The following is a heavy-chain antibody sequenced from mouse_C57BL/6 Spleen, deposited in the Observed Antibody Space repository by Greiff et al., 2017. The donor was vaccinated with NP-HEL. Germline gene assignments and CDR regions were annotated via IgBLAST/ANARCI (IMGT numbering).Heavy chain of an antibody. CDR3: TRDQFITTGVALYYYAMDY. CDR2: IDPETGGT. CDR1: GYTFTDYE. J-gene: IGHJ4*01. V-gene: IGHV1-15*01. D-gene: IGHD1-1*01. Sequence: VQLQQSGAELVRPGASVTLSCKASGYTFTDYEMHWVKQTPVHGLEWIGAIDPETGGTAYNQKFKGKAILTADKSSSTAYMELLSLTSEDSAVYYCTRDQFITTGVALYYYAMDYWGQGTSVTVSS.